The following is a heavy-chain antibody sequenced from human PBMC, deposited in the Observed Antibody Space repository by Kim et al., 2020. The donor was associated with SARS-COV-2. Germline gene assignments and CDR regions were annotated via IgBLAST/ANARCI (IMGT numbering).Heavy chain of an antibody. CDR1: GFTFSSYA. CDR2: ISYDGSNK. D-gene: IGHD3-22*01. V-gene: IGHV3-30*04. Sequence: RGSLRLSCAASGFTFSSYAMHWVRQAPGKGLEWVAVISYDGSNKYYADSVKGRFTISRDNSKNTLYLQMNSLRAEDTAVYYCARAWGSRYYDSSGYFDY. J-gene: IGHJ4*01. CDR3: ARAWGSRYYDSSGYFDY.